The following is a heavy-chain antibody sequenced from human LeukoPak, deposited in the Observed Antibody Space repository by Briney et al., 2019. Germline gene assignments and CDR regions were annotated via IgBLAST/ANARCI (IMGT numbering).Heavy chain of an antibody. V-gene: IGHV4-61*08. Sequence: SQTLSLTCAVSGGSISSGGYSWSWIRQPPGKGLEWIGFIYFSGSTNYNPSLKSRVTISVDTSKNQFSLKLSSVTAADTAVYYCARGRCSGGSCGVVARYFDYWGQGILVTVSS. J-gene: IGHJ4*02. CDR2: IYFSGST. CDR1: GGSISSGGYS. CDR3: ARGRCSGGSCGVVARYFDY. D-gene: IGHD2-15*01.